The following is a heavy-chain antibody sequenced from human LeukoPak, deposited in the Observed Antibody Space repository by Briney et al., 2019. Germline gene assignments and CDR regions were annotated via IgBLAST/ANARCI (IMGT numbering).Heavy chain of an antibody. CDR1: GFRFGGHA. Sequence: GGSLRLSCTGSGFRFGGHALSWVRQAPGKGLEWVGFIRSKGLYGTSEYAASVEGRFTISRDDSNNIAYLQMNSLKTEDTAVYFCVRESVRDYYFDYWGQGILVTVSS. J-gene: IGHJ4*02. CDR3: VRESVRDYYFDY. CDR2: IRSKGLYGTS. V-gene: IGHV3-49*04. D-gene: IGHD3-10*02.